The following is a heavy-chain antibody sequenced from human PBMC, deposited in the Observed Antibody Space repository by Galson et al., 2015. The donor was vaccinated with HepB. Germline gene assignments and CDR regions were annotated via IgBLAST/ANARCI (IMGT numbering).Heavy chain of an antibody. Sequence: SLRLSCAASGFTFSSYAMSWVRQAPGKGLEWVSAISGSGGSTYYADSVKGRFTISRDNSKNTLYLQMNSLRAEDTAVYYCAKDKTRERRPLAVFDYWGQGTLVTVSS. D-gene: IGHD1-1*01. J-gene: IGHJ4*02. V-gene: IGHV3-23*01. CDR1: GFTFSSYA. CDR2: ISGSGGST. CDR3: AKDKTRERRPLAVFDY.